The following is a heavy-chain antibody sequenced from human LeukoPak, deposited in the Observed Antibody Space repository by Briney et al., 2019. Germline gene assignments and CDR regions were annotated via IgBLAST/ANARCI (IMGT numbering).Heavy chain of an antibody. D-gene: IGHD2-15*01. Sequence: AALKVSCQTSVYTFVNYGISWMGQSLGQGLEWLVWISAYDGNTNYAQIFQGRVSMTTDTSTSTAYMELRSLRSDDTAVYYCASRSGTFPYYFDYWGQGTQVTVSS. CDR1: VYTFVNYG. J-gene: IGHJ4*02. CDR2: ISAYDGNT. CDR3: ASRSGTFPYYFDY. V-gene: IGHV1-18*01.